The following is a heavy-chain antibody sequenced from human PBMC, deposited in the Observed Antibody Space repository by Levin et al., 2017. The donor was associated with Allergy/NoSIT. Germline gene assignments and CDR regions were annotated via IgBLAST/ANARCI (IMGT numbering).Heavy chain of an antibody. V-gene: IGHV1-2*02. CDR2: INPNSGGT. CDR3: ARDREVLRYFDWLLPSFDY. J-gene: IGHJ4*02. CDR1: GYTFTGYY. D-gene: IGHD3-9*01. Sequence: ASVKVSCKTSGYTFTGYYMHWVRQAPGQGLEWMGCINPNSGGTNYAQKFQGRVTVTRDTSISTAYMELSRLRSDDTAVYYCARDREVLRYFDWLLPSFDYWGQGALVTVSS.